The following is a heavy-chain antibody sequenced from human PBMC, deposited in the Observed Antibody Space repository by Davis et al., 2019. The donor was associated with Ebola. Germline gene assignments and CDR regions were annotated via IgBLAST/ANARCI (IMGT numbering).Heavy chain of an antibody. CDR1: GFTFSAFW. Sequence: GESLKISCAASGFTFSAFWMNWVRQPPGRGLEWVANIKQDGIEKYYVDSVKGRFTISRDNANNALYLQMNSLRADDTAVYYCVRGRPSHYWGQGTLVTVSS. V-gene: IGHV3-7*03. J-gene: IGHJ4*02. CDR2: IKQDGIEK. CDR3: VRGRPSHY.